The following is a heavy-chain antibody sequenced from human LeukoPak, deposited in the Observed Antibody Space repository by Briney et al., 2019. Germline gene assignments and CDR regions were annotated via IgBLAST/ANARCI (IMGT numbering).Heavy chain of an antibody. J-gene: IGHJ4*02. D-gene: IGHD6-19*01. Sequence: GGSLRLSCAGSGFIFNNYAMHWVRQPPGKGLEWVSGISWNSGSVDYADSVKGRFTISRDNAKNSLYLQMNSLRVEDTAFYYCAKDNRRHYTSGPNPDSLHWGQGALVTVSS. V-gene: IGHV3-9*01. CDR3: AKDNRRHYTSGPNPDSLH. CDR2: ISWNSGSV. CDR1: GFIFNNYA.